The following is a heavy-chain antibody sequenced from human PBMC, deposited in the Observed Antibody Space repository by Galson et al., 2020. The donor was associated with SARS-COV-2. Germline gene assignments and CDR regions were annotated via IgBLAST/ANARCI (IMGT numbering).Heavy chain of an antibody. Sequence: GESLKISCAASGFTVSNNYMCWVRQAPGKGLEWVSGIYSGGSTYYADSVQGRFTISRDNTKNTLHLQLNSLRAEDTAVYYCARDGRAYGNYYHGMDDWGQGTTVTVSS. J-gene: IGHJ6*02. CDR1: GFTVSNNY. D-gene: IGHD3-16*01. CDR2: IYSGGST. V-gene: IGHV3-66*01. CDR3: ARDGRAYGNYYHGMDD.